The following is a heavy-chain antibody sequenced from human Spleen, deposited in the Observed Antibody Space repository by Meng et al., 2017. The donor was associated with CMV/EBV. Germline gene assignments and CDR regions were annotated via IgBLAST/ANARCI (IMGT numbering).Heavy chain of an antibody. Sequence: GESLKISCAASGFTVSSNYMSWVRQAPGKGLEWVSVIYSGGSTYYADSVKGRFTISRDNSKNTVDMEMNSLRVEDTAVYYCARVRSGGWSYEGGMDVWGQGTTVTVSS. V-gene: IGHV3-53*01. CDR1: GFTVSSNY. CDR3: ARVRSGGWSYEGGMDV. CDR2: IYSGGST. D-gene: IGHD1-26*01. J-gene: IGHJ6*02.